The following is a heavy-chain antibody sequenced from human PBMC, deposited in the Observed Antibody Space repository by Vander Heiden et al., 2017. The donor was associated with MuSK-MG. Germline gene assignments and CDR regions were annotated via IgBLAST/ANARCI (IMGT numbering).Heavy chain of an antibody. J-gene: IGHJ3*02. V-gene: IGHV3-73*02. Sequence: EVQLVESGGGLVQPGGSLKLSCAASGFTFSGAAMHWVRQASGKGLEWVGRIRSKANSYATAYAASVKGRFTISRDDSKNTAYLQMNSLKTEDTAVYYCTSEVPTDIVVVPAARGIWGQGTMVTVSS. CDR3: TSEVPTDIVVVPAARGI. D-gene: IGHD2-2*01. CDR2: IRSKANSYAT. CDR1: GFTFSGAA.